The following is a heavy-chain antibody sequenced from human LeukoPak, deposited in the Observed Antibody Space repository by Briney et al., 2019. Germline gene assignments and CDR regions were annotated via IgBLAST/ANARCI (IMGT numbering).Heavy chain of an antibody. CDR3: ARDRGPEVRFDY. CDR1: GFTFSSYS. CDR2: ISSSSSYI. J-gene: IGHJ4*02. D-gene: IGHD1-14*01. Sequence: PGGSLRLSCAASGFTFSSYSMNWVRQAPGKGLEWVSSISSSSSYIYYADSVEGRFTISRDNAKNSLYLQMNSLRAEDTAVYYCARDRGPEVRFDYWGQGTLVTVSS. V-gene: IGHV3-21*01.